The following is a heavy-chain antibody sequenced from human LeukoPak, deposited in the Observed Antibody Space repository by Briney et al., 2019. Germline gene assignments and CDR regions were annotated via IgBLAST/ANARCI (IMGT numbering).Heavy chain of an antibody. Sequence: PGGSLRLSCAASGSTFSIYSMTWVRQAPGKGLEWVSSISGSSDYIYYADSMKGRFTISRDNAKNSLYLQMNSLRAEDTAVYYCARVFFNQYGMDVWGQGTTVTVSS. CDR3: ARVFFNQYGMDV. CDR2: ISGSSDYI. D-gene: IGHD3-3*01. J-gene: IGHJ6*02. V-gene: IGHV3-21*06. CDR1: GSTFSIYS.